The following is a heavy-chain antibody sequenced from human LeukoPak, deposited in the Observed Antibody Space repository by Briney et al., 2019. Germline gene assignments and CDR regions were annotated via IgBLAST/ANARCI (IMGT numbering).Heavy chain of an antibody. CDR3: AGSKHSSWYFYYYGMDV. J-gene: IGHJ6*02. CDR1: GGSISSGSYY. D-gene: IGHD6-13*01. CDR2: IYYSGST. Sequence: SQTLSLTCTVSGGSISSGSYYWSWIRQPAGKGLEWIGYIYYSGSTNYNPSLKSRVTISVDTSKNQFSLKLSSVTAADTAVYYCAGSKHSSWYFYYYGMDVWGQGTTVTVSS. V-gene: IGHV4-61*10.